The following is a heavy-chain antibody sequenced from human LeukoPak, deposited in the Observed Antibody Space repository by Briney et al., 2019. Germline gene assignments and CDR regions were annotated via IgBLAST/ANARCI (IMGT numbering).Heavy chain of an antibody. V-gene: IGHV4-38-2*02. J-gene: IGHJ3*02. CDR1: GYSISSGYY. D-gene: IGHD6-6*01. CDR2: IYHSGST. CDR3: ARGQQLASDAFDI. Sequence: SETLSLTCTVSGYSISSGYYWGWIRQPPGKGLAWIGSIYHSGSTYYNPSLKSRVTISVDTSKNQFSLKLSSVTAADTAVYYCARGQQLASDAFDIWGQGTMVTVSS.